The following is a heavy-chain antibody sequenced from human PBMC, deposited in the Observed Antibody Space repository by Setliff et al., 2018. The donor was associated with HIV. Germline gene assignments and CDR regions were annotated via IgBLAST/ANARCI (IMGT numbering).Heavy chain of an antibody. Sequence: GGSLRLSCAASGFTFSSYSMNWVRQAPGKGLEWVSYISSSSSTIYYADSVKGRFTISRDNARNSLYLQMNSLKADDTAVYYRASGYHYDTSGNFDLPFGYWGQGTLVTVSS. J-gene: IGHJ4*02. V-gene: IGHV3-48*04. CDR3: ASGYHYDTSGNFDLPFGY. CDR2: ISSSSSTI. CDR1: GFTFSSYS. D-gene: IGHD3-22*01.